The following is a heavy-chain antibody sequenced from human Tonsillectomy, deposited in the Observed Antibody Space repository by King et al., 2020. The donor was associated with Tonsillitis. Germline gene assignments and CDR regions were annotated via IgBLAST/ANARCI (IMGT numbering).Heavy chain of an antibody. J-gene: IGHJ5*02. Sequence: LQLQESGPGLVKPSETLSLTCTVSGGSISSSSYYWGWIRQPPGKGLEWIGSIYYSGSTYYNPSLKSRVTISVDTSKNQFSLKLSSVTAAHTAVYYCAGAQRRLSFSSSPRLCWFDPWGQGTLVTVSS. CDR1: GGSISSSSYY. CDR3: AGAQRRLSFSSSPRLCWFDP. D-gene: IGHD6-25*01. CDR2: IYYSGST. V-gene: IGHV4-39*01.